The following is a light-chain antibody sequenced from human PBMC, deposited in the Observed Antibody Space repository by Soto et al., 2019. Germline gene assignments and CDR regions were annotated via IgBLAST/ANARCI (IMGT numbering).Light chain of an antibody. CDR3: QQYGASPLT. V-gene: IGKV3-20*01. CDR1: QSVSNNY. J-gene: IGKJ1*01. Sequence: EIVLTQSPGTLSLSPGERATLSCRASQSVSNNYLAWYQQRPGQAPRLVIYDASSRATGIPDRFSASGSGTDFTLTISRLEPEDFAVYYCQQYGASPLTFGQGTKVDIK. CDR2: DAS.